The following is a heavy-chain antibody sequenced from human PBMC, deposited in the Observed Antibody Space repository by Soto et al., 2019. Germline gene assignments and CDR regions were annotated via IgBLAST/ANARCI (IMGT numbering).Heavy chain of an antibody. Sequence: NPGGSLRLSCVVSGFTFSSYSMNWVRQAPGKGLEWVSSISSSSIYTYYADSVKGRFTISRDNAKNSVYLQMNSLRAEDTAVYYCARDFKESQYYYYCMDVWGKGTTVTVSS. D-gene: IGHD3-10*01. CDR2: ISSSSIYT. CDR1: GFTFSSYS. CDR3: ARDFKESQYYYYCMDV. J-gene: IGHJ6*03. V-gene: IGHV3-21*06.